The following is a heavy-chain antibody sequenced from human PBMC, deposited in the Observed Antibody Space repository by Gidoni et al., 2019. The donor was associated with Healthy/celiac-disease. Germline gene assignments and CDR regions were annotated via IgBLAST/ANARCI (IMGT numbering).Heavy chain of an antibody. V-gene: IGHV4-34*01. J-gene: IGHJ4*02. CDR3: AREDMVRMVYATRRYYFDY. Sequence: QVQLQQWGAGLLKPSETLSLTCAVYGGSFSGYYWSWIRQPHGKGLEWIGEINHSGRTNYNPSLKSRVSISVDTSKNQFSLKLSSVTAADTAVYYCAREDMVRMVYATRRYYFDYWGQGTLVTVSS. CDR2: INHSGRT. D-gene: IGHD2-8*01. CDR1: GGSFSGYY.